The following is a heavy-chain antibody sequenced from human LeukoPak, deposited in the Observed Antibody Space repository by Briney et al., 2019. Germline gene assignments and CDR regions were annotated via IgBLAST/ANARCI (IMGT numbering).Heavy chain of an antibody. D-gene: IGHD3-16*02. CDR3: ARAAFGGVIVIRTFDY. Sequence: ASVKVSCKASGYTFTGYYMHWVRQAPGQGLEWMGRINPNSGGTNYEQKFQGRVTMTRDTSISTAYMELSRLRSDDTAVYYCARAAFGGVIVIRTFDYWGQGTLVTVSS. CDR1: GYTFTGYY. CDR2: INPNSGGT. J-gene: IGHJ4*02. V-gene: IGHV1-2*06.